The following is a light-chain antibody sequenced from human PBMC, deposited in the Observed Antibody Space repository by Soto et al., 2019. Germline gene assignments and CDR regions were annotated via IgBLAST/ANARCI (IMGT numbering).Light chain of an antibody. J-gene: IGKJ1*01. CDR3: QQYNSYLWT. CDR1: QSISSW. CDR2: DAS. V-gene: IGKV1-5*01. Sequence: DIQMTQSPSTLSASVGDRVTITCRASQSISSWLAWYQQKPGKAPKLLIYDASSLKSGVPSRFSGSGSGTEFTLTISSPQPDDFATYYCQQYNSYLWTFGQGTKVDIK.